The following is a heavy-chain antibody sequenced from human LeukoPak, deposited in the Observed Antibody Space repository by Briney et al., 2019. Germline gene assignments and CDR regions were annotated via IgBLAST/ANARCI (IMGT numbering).Heavy chain of an antibody. J-gene: IGHJ4*02. V-gene: IGHV1-2*02. CDR3: ARGTFYGDLGY. Sequence: ASVKVSCKASGFSAHYIVWVRQAPGQGLEWMGWINPKNAGTNYAQKFQGRVTITADKSTSTAYMELSSLRSEDTAVYYCARGTFYGDLGYWGQGTLVTVSS. CDR1: GFSAHY. CDR2: INPKNAGT. D-gene: IGHD4-17*01.